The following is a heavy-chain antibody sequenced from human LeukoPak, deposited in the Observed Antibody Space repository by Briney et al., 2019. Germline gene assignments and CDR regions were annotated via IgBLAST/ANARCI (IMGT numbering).Heavy chain of an antibody. D-gene: IGHD3-10*01. CDR2: IYTSGST. V-gene: IGHV4-4*07. Sequence: PSETLPLTCTVSGGSISSYYWSWIRQPAGKGLEWIGRIYTSGSTNYNPSLKSRVTMSVDTSKNQFSLKLSSVTAADTAVYYCARAAMVRGVAYYYYYYMDVWGKGTTVTISS. CDR3: ARAAMVRGVAYYYYYYMDV. J-gene: IGHJ6*03. CDR1: GGSISSYY.